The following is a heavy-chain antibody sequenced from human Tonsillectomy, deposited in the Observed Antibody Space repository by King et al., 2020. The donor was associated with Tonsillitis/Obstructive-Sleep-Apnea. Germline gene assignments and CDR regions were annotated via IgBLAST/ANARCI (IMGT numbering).Heavy chain of an antibody. Sequence: VQLVESGADVKEPGASVMVSCKASGYTFTNYFMHWVRQAPGQGLEWMGIINTSGGSTTHAQTFQGRVTMPRYTSTTAVYMEMSSLRSEDPAVYSCAREGDVYTNSLDIWGQGRMVAVSS. J-gene: IGHJ3*02. D-gene: IGHD5-24*01. CDR2: INTSGGST. CDR3: AREGDVYTNSLDI. CDR1: GYTFTNYF. V-gene: IGHV1-46*01.